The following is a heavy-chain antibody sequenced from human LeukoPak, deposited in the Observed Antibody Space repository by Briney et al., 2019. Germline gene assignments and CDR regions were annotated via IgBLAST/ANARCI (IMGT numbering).Heavy chain of an antibody. CDR3: AIQDYGGHFQH. CDR1: GYSISSGYY. CDR2: IYHSGST. D-gene: IGHD4-17*01. Sequence: RSSETLSLTCTVSGYSISSGYYWGWIRQPPGKGLEWIGSIYHSGSTYYNPSLKSRVTISVDTSKNQFSLKLSSVTAADTAVYYCAIQDYGGHFQHWGQGTLVTVSS. V-gene: IGHV4-38-2*02. J-gene: IGHJ1*01.